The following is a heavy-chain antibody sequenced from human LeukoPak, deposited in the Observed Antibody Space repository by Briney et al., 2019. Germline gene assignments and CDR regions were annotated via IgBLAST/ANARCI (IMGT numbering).Heavy chain of an antibody. V-gene: IGHV1-2*02. CDR3: AAVPTVIRLWLV. J-gene: IGHJ4*02. Sequence: ASVKVSCKASGYTFTGYYMHWVRQAPGQGLEWMGWINPNSGGTNYAQKFQGRVTMTRDTSISTAYMELSRLRSDDTAVYYCAAVPTVIRLWLVWGQGTLVTSSS. CDR2: INPNSGGT. CDR1: GYTFTGYY. D-gene: IGHD5-18*01.